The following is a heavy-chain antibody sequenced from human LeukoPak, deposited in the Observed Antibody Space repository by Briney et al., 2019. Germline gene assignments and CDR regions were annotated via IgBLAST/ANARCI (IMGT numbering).Heavy chain of an antibody. J-gene: IGHJ4*02. Sequence: GGSLRLSCAASAFTFSSYWMNWVRQAPGKGLEWVVGIDEDGTEKYYVESVKGRFTISRDNAKKSVYLQMNSLRADDTAVYYCERAITAVDSYWGQGTLVTVSS. D-gene: IGHD6-13*01. CDR1: AFTFSSYW. CDR3: ERAITAVDSY. CDR2: IDEDGTEK. V-gene: IGHV3-7*01.